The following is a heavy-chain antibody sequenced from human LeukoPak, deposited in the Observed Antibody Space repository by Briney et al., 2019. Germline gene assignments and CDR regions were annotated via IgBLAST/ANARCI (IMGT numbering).Heavy chain of an antibody. Sequence: SVKVSCKASGGTFSSYAISWVRQAPGQGLEWMGGIIPIFGTANYAQKFQGRVTITTDESTSTAYMELSSLRSEDTAVYYCARGASDFWNNYYYYMDVWGKGTTVTVSS. CDR2: IIPIFGTA. CDR3: ARGASDFWNNYYYYMDV. V-gene: IGHV1-69*05. CDR1: GGTFSSYA. D-gene: IGHD3-3*01. J-gene: IGHJ6*03.